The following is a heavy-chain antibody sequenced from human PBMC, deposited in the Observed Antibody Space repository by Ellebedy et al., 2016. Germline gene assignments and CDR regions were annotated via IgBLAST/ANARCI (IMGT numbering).Heavy chain of an antibody. CDR1: GFTFSDYY. D-gene: IGHD6-19*01. Sequence: GGSLRLSXAASGFTFSDYYMSWIRQAPGKGLEWVSYISSSGSTIYYADSVKGRFTISRDNAKNSLYLQMNSLRAEDTAVYYCARDQEWLATPHFDYWGQGTLVTVSS. J-gene: IGHJ4*02. CDR3: ARDQEWLATPHFDY. CDR2: ISSSGSTI. V-gene: IGHV3-11*04.